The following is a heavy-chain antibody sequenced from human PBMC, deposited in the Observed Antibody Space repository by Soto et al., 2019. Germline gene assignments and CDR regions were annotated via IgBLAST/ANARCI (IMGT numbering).Heavy chain of an antibody. V-gene: IGHV3-7*05. CDR2: IKQDGSEK. D-gene: IGHD3-3*01. CDR1: GFTFSSYW. J-gene: IGHJ6*02. Sequence: GSLRLSCAASGFTFSSYWMSWVRQAPGKGLEWVANIKQDGSEKYYVDSVKGRFAISRDNAKNSLYLQMNSLRAEDTAVYYCARGLILRFYGMDVWGHGTTVTVSS. CDR3: ARGLILRFYGMDV.